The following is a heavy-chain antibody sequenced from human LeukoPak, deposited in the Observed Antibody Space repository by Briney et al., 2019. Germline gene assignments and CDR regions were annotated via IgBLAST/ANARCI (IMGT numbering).Heavy chain of an antibody. CDR1: GYSFTDYY. CDR2: INPHSGGR. D-gene: IGHD6-13*01. V-gene: IGHV1-2*02. CDR3: AKVRDRLSSFYPAA. Sequence: ASVKVSCKASGYSFTDYYIHWVRQAPGQGLEWMGWINPHSGGRNLAQKFQGRVTMTRDTSITTAYLELSGLTSDDTAMYYCAKVRDRLSSFYPAAWGQGTLVSVSS. J-gene: IGHJ4*02.